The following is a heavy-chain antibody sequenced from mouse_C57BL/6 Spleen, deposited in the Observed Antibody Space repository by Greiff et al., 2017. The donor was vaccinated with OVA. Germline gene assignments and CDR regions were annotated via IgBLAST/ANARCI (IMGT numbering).Heavy chain of an antibody. V-gene: IGHV5-9-1*02. D-gene: IGHD4-1*01. Sequence: EVMLVESGEGLVKPGGSLKLSCAASGFTFSSYAMSWVRQTPEKRLEWVAYISSGGDYIYYADTVKGRFTISRDNARNTLYLQMSSLKSEDTAMYYCTRELGRGGYFDVWGTGTTVTVSS. CDR3: TRELGRGGYFDV. CDR2: ISSGGDYI. J-gene: IGHJ1*03. CDR1: GFTFSSYA.